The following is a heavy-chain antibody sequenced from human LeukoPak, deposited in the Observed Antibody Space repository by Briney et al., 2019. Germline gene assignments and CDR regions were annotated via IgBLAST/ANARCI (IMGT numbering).Heavy chain of an antibody. Sequence: GGSLRLSCAASGFTFSSYAMSWVRRAPGKGLEWVAYISNSGSAIYYADSVRGRFTISRDYAKNSLYLQINSLRDEDTAVYYCARAVTFDYWGQGTLVTVSS. J-gene: IGHJ4*02. V-gene: IGHV3-48*02. CDR2: ISNSGSAI. CDR1: GFTFSSYA. D-gene: IGHD4-17*01. CDR3: ARAVTFDY.